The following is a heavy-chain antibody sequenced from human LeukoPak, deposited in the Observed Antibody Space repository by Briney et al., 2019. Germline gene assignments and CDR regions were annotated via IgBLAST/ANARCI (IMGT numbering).Heavy chain of an antibody. CDR1: GYTFTSYY. V-gene: IGHV1-46*01. CDR3: ARGSSGYLCLGFDY. Sequence: GSVKVSCMASGYTFTSYYMHWVRQAPGQGLEWVGIINPNGRSTSYAQKLQGRVTMTRDTSTSTVYLALSSLRSEDTAGYYCARGSSGYLCLGFDYGGEGTLVSVSS. D-gene: IGHD3-22*01. J-gene: IGHJ4*02. CDR2: INPNGRST.